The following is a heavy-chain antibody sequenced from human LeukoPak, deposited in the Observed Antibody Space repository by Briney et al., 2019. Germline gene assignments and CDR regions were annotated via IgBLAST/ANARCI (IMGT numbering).Heavy chain of an antibody. CDR2: IYYSGST. CDR3: ARVAGYTSMITVYYFDY. V-gene: IGHV4-61*01. D-gene: IGHD5-18*01. Sequence: SETLSLTCTVSGGSISSSSYYWSWIRQPPGKGLEWIGYIYYSGSTNYNPSLKSRVTISVDTSKNQFSLKLSSVTAADTAVYYCARVAGYTSMITVYYFDYWGQGTLVTVSS. J-gene: IGHJ4*02. CDR1: GGSISSSSYY.